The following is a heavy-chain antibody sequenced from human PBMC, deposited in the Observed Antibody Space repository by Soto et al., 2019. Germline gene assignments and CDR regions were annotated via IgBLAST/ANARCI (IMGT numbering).Heavy chain of an antibody. Sequence: PGGSLRLSCAASGFTFKNYALNWVRQAPGKGLEWVSTISGSGGSTDYADSVKGRFTISRDNSKNTLYLQMNSLRAEDTAVYYCAKHSPSDFWSGYYVPNFDYWGQGTLVTVSS. CDR3: AKHSPSDFWSGYYVPNFDY. J-gene: IGHJ4*02. CDR1: GFTFKNYA. CDR2: ISGSGGST. V-gene: IGHV3-23*01. D-gene: IGHD3-3*01.